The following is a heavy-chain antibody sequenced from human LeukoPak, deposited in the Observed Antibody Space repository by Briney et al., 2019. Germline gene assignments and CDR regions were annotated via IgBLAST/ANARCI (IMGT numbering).Heavy chain of an antibody. Sequence: GRSLRLPCAASGFTFSTYGMHWVRQAPGKGLEWVAVIWYDGSNTYYADSVEGRFTISRDNSKNTLSLQMSGLRVEDTAVYYCARDITGTTSLLNYWGQGTLVTVSS. V-gene: IGHV3-33*01. CDR1: GFTFSTYG. D-gene: IGHD1-7*01. CDR2: IWYDGSNT. CDR3: ARDITGTTSLLNY. J-gene: IGHJ4*02.